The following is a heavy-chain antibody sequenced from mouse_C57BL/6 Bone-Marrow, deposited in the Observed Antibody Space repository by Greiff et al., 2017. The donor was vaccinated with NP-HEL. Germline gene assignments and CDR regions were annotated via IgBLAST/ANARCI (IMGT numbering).Heavy chain of an antibody. D-gene: IGHD3-1*01. V-gene: IGHV7-1*01. CDR1: GFTFSDFY. Sequence: EVMLVESGGGLVQSGRSLRLSCATSGFTFSDFYMEWVRQAPGKGLEWIAASRNKANDYTTEYSASVKGRFIVSRDTSQSILYLQMNALRAEDTAIYYCARDAGLRGGWYFDVWGTGTTVTVSS. CDR2: SRNKANDYTT. J-gene: IGHJ1*03. CDR3: ARDAGLRGGWYFDV.